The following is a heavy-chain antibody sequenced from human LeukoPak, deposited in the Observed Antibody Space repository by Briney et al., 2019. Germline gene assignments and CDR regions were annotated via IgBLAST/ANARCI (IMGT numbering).Heavy chain of an antibody. D-gene: IGHD3-10*01. CDR2: INPDGRDT. CDR3: ARVVGGQYGSGIDF. J-gene: IGHJ4*02. Sequence: PGGSLRLSSVVSGFTFNRCWMNWVRQAPGDGLEWVAHINPDGRDTYYVDSVKGRFTISRDNAQNSMYLQMNSLRVEDTAVYYCARVVGGQYGSGIDFWGQGTLVTVSS. CDR1: GFTFNRCW. V-gene: IGHV3-7*01.